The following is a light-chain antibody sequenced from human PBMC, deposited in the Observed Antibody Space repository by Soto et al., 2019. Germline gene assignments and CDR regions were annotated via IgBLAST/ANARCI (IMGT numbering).Light chain of an antibody. Sequence: EIVMTQSPATLPVSPGERATHSCRASQSVSSNLAWYQQKPGQAPRLLIYGASTRATGIPARFSGSGSGTEFTLTISSLQSEDFAVYYCQQYNNWPPWTFGQGTKV. CDR1: QSVSSN. CDR3: QQYNNWPPWT. J-gene: IGKJ1*01. CDR2: GAS. V-gene: IGKV3-15*01.